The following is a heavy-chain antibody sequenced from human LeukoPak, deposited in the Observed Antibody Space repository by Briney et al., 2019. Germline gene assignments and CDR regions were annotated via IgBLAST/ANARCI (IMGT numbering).Heavy chain of an antibody. CDR3: VRGDDMITFGGVIYDY. D-gene: IGHD3-16*02. CDR1: GYTFTSYG. CDR2: IRAYNGNT. V-gene: IGHV1-18*01. J-gene: IGHJ4*02. Sequence: ASVKVSCKASGYTFTSYGISWVRQAPGQGLEWMGWIRAYNGNTNYAQKLQGRVTMTTDTSTSTAYMELRSLRSDDTAVYYCVRGDDMITFGGVIYDYWGQGTLVTVSS.